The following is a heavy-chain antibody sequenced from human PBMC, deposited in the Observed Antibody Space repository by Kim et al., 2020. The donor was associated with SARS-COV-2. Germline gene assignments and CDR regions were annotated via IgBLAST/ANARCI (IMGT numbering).Heavy chain of an antibody. D-gene: IGHD6-19*01. V-gene: IGHV3-23*01. J-gene: IGHJ4*02. Sequence: GGSLRLSCAASGFTFSSYAMSWVRQAPGKGLEWVSAIGGSGGSTYYADSVKGRFTISRDNSKNTLYLQMNSLRAEDTAVYYCAKDLRFAPGIAVAGTTPTVYWGQGTLVTVSS. CDR2: IGGSGGST. CDR1: GFTFSSYA. CDR3: AKDLRFAPGIAVAGTTPTVY.